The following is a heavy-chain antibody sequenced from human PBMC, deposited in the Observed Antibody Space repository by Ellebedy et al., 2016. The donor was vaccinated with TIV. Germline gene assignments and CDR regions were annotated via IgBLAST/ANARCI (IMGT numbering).Heavy chain of an antibody. CDR1: GFPFSSYG. CDR3: AKGESSPYYYYMDV. J-gene: IGHJ6*03. CDR2: ISYDGSNK. D-gene: IGHD3-16*01. V-gene: IGHV3-30*18. Sequence: GGSLRLSXAASGFPFSSYGMHWVRQAPGKGLEWLSLISYDGSNKYYADSVKGRFTLSRDNSKNTLYLQVNSLRAEDTAVYYCAKGESSPYYYYMDVWGKGTTVTVSS.